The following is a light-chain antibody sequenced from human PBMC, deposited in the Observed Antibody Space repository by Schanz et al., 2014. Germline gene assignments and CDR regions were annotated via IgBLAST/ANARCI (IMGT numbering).Light chain of an antibody. CDR1: QAISSY. CDR3: QKYDRAPWA. V-gene: IGKV1-9*01. Sequence: IQLTQSPASLSASVGDRVTITCRASQAISSYLAWYQQKPGKAPQLLIYAASTLQSGVPSRFSGSGSGTDFTLTISSLQPEDFATYYCQKYDRAPWAFGQGTRVEIK. CDR2: AAS. J-gene: IGKJ1*01.